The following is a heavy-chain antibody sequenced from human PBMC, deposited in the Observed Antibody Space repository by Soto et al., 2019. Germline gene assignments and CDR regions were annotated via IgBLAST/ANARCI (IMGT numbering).Heavy chain of an antibody. V-gene: IGHV3-30-3*01. D-gene: IGHD3-22*01. CDR1: GFTFNSYA. J-gene: IGHJ4*02. Sequence: SGGSPRLCFATPGFTFNSYAMHWVPQAPGKGLEWVAVISYDGSNKYYADSVKGRFTISRDNSKNTLYLQMNSLRAEDTAVYYCARDVSSGYSGLIDYWGQGTLVTV. CDR2: ISYDGSNK. CDR3: ARDVSSGYSGLIDY.